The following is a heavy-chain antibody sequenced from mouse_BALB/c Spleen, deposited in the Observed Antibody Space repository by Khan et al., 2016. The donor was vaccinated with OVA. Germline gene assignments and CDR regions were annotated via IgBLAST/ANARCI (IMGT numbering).Heavy chain of an antibody. CDR2: INPSNGYT. CDR1: GYTFTSYT. J-gene: IGHJ3*01. V-gene: IGHV1-4*01. D-gene: IGHD2-14*01. CDR3: VRDGAYHRNDGWFAY. Sequence: QVQLQQSGAELARPGASVKMSCEASGYTFTSYTIHWIKLRPGQGLEWIGFINPSNGYTNYNQKFKDKATLTADKSSTTVYMQLSSLTSDDSAVYNCVRDGAYHRNDGWFAYWGQGTLVTVSA.